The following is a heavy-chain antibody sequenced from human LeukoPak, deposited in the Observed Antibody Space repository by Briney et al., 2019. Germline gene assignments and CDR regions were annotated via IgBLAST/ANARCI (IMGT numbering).Heavy chain of an antibody. V-gene: IGHV4-59*12. D-gene: IGHD6-6*01. CDR2: IYYSGTT. J-gene: IGHJ4*02. CDR3: ARGVARSSKFHFSYYFDY. CDR1: GGSISSYY. Sequence: PSETLSLTCSVSGGSISSYYWSWIRQSPGKGLEWIGTIYYSGTTSYNPSLKSRVTISIDTSKNQFSLKLSSVTAADTAVYYCARGVARSSKFHFSYYFDYWGQGTLVTVSS.